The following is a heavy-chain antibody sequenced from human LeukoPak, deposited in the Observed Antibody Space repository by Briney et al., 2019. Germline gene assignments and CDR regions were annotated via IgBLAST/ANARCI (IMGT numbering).Heavy chain of an antibody. J-gene: IGHJ4*02. Sequence: PGGSLRLSCAASGFTFDDYTMHWVRQAPGKGLEWVSRIRWDGGSTYDADAVKGRFTIARDNSKHSLFLRMNSLRTEDTALYYCAKDSSTRGYSYGLHYWGQGTLVTVSS. CDR3: AKDSSTRGYSYGLHY. CDR2: IRWDGGST. V-gene: IGHV3-43*01. D-gene: IGHD5-18*01. CDR1: GFTFDDYT.